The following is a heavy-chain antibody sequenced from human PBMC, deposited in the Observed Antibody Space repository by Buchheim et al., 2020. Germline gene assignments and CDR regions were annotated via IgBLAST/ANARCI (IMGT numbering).Heavy chain of an antibody. Sequence: EVQLVESGGGLVKPGGSLRLSCAASGFTFSSYSMNWVRQAPGKGLEWVSSISSNSSYIYYADSVKGRFTISRDNAKNSLYLQMNSLRAEDTAVYYCARGPLRGVVVTAITGPLQHWSQGTL. CDR2: ISSNSSYI. D-gene: IGHD2-21*02. J-gene: IGHJ1*01. CDR3: ARGPLRGVVVTAITGPLQH. V-gene: IGHV3-21*01. CDR1: GFTFSSYS.